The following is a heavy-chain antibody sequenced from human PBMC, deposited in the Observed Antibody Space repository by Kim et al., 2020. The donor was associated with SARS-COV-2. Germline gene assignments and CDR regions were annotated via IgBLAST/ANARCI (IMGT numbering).Heavy chain of an antibody. Sequence: GGSLRLSCAASGFTFSSYAMSWVRQAPGKGLEWVSAISGSGGSTYYADSVKGRFTISRDNSKNTLYLQMNSLRAEDTAVYYCAKDLTGYCSGGSCYGGYFDYWGQGTLVTVSS. D-gene: IGHD2-15*01. CDR3: AKDLTGYCSGGSCYGGYFDY. J-gene: IGHJ4*02. CDR2: ISGSGGST. CDR1: GFTFSSYA. V-gene: IGHV3-23*01.